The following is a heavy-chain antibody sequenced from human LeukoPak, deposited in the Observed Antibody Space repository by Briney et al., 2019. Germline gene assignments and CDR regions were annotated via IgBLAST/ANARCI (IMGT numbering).Heavy chain of an antibody. J-gene: IGHJ3*02. V-gene: IGHV1-8*03. Sequence: ASVKVSCKASGYTFTSYDINWVRQATGQGLEWMGWMNPNSGNTGYAQKFQGRVTITRDTSASTAYMELSSLRSEDTAVYYRARDRLHVSPDYGDYVDAFDIWGQGTMVTVSS. CDR3: ARDRLHVSPDYGDYVDAFDI. CDR2: MNPNSGNT. D-gene: IGHD4-17*01. CDR1: GYTFTSYD.